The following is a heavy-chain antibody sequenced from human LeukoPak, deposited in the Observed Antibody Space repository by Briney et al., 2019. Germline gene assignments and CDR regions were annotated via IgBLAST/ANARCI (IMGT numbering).Heavy chain of an antibody. D-gene: IGHD3-9*01. Sequence: SETLSLTCAVYGGSFTGYYWNWIRQPPGKGLEWIGEVEHSGSTKYNPSLRSRVTISADTSKNQFSLKMSSVTAADTAVYYCARTSGDWLSWAWIGVDVWGKGTTVTVSS. CDR3: ARTSGDWLSWAWIGVDV. V-gene: IGHV4-34*01. CDR2: VEHSGST. CDR1: GGSFTGYY. J-gene: IGHJ6*04.